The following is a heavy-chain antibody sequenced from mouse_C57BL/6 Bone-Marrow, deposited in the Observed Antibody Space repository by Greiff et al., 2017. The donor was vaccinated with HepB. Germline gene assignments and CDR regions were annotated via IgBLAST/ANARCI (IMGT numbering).Heavy chain of an antibody. V-gene: IGHV1-15*01. CDR2: IDPETGGT. CDR1: GYTFTDYE. Sequence: VKLQQSGAELVRPGASVTLSCKASGYTFTDYEMHWVKQTPVHGLEWIGAIDPETGGTAYNQKFKGKAILTADKSSSTAYMELRSLTSEDSAVYYCTRSDGYPYAMDYWGQGTSVTVSS. CDR3: TRSDGYPYAMDY. D-gene: IGHD2-3*01. J-gene: IGHJ4*01.